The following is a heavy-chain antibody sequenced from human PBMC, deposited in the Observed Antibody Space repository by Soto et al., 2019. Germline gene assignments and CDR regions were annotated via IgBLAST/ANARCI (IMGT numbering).Heavy chain of an antibody. Sequence: QVQLVESGGGVVQPGRSLRLSCAASGFTFSSYGMHWVRQAPGKGLEWVAVISYDGSNKYYADSVKGRFTISRDNSKNTLYLQMNSLRAEDTAVYYCAKLAVVTPDFDYWGQGTLVTVSS. J-gene: IGHJ4*02. D-gene: IGHD2-15*01. CDR3: AKLAVVTPDFDY. V-gene: IGHV3-30*18. CDR2: ISYDGSNK. CDR1: GFTFSSYG.